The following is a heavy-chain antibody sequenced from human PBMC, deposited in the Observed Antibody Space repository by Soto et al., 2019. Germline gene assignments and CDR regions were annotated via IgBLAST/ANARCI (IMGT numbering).Heavy chain of an antibody. V-gene: IGHV4-59*01. J-gene: IGHJ6*02. CDR3: ARQLRRGYSYGYYYGMDV. D-gene: IGHD5-18*01. Sequence: SETLSLTCTVSGGSISSYDWSWIRQPPGKGLEWIGYIYYSGSTNYNPSLKSRVTISVDTSKNQFSLKLSSVTAADTAVYYCARQLRRGYSYGYYYGMDVWGQGTTVTVSS. CDR2: IYYSGST. CDR1: GGSISSYD.